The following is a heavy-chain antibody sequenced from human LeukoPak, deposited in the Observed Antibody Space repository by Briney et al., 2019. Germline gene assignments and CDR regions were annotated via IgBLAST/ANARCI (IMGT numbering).Heavy chain of an antibody. CDR2: ISYDGSNK. D-gene: IGHD6-13*01. CDR1: GFTFTSYA. J-gene: IGHJ4*02. V-gene: IGHV3-30-3*01. Sequence: GGSLRFSCAASGFTFTSYAMSWVRQAPGKGLEWVAVISYDGSNKYYADSVKGRFTISRDNSKNTLYLQMNSLRVDDTALYYCAKGGSSWSYYFDYWGQGTLVTVSS. CDR3: AKGGSSWSYYFDY.